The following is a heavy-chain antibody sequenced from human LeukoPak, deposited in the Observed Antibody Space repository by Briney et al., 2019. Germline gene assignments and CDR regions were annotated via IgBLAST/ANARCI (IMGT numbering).Heavy chain of an antibody. V-gene: IGHV4-34*01. D-gene: IGHD2-2*01. Sequence: SETLSLTCAVYGGSFSGYYWSWIRQPPAKGLEWIGEINHSGSTNYNPSLKSRVTISVDTSKNQFSLKLSSVTAADTAVYYCARTYCSSTSCYGFFDYWGQGTLVTVSS. CDR3: ARTYCSSTSCYGFFDY. J-gene: IGHJ4*02. CDR1: GGSFSGYY. CDR2: INHSGST.